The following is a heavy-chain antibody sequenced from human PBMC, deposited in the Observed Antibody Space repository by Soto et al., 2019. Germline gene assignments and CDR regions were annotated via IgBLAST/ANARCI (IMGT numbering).Heavy chain of an antibody. D-gene: IGHD3-10*01. V-gene: IGHV4-39*01. J-gene: IGHJ5*02. Sequence: SETLSLTCSVSGGSISSFTYYWGWIRQPPGKGLEWIGTVYYNENTYYNPSLKSRVTITVDTAKNQFYLNLRSVTAADTAMYFCARRERYYGSPGWFDPWGQRTMVTVSS. CDR2: VYYNENT. CDR3: ARRERYYGSPGWFDP. CDR1: GGSISSFTYY.